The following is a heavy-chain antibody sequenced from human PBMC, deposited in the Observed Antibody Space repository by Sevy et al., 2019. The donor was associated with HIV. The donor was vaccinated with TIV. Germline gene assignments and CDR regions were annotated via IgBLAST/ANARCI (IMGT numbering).Heavy chain of an antibody. Sequence: GGSLRLSCAASGFTFSSYGMHWVRQAPGKGLEWVAVIWYDGINKYYADSVKGRFTISRDNSKNTLYLQMNSLRAEDTAVYYCGRSSSWYYFDYWGQGTLVTVSS. CDR2: IWYDGINK. D-gene: IGHD6-13*01. CDR1: GFTFSSYG. CDR3: GRSSSWYYFDY. V-gene: IGHV3-33*01. J-gene: IGHJ4*02.